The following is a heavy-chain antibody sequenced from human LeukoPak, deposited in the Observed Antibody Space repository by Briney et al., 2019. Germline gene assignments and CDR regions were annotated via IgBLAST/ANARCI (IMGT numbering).Heavy chain of an antibody. D-gene: IGHD3-22*01. CDR3: AREFGYYDSSGYYFDY. V-gene: IGHV1-69*01. J-gene: IGHJ4*02. CDR1: GGTFSSYA. CDR2: IIPIFGTA. Sequence: SSVKVSCKASGGTFSSYAISWVRQAPGQGLEWMGGIIPIFGTANYAQKFQGRVTITADESTSTAYMELSSLRSEDTAVYYCAREFGYYDSSGYYFDYWGQGTLVTVSS.